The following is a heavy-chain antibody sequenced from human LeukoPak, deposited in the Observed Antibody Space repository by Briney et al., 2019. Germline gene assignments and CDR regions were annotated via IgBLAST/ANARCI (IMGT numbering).Heavy chain of an antibody. J-gene: IGHJ3*02. CDR1: GGSISSSSYY. Sequence: SETLSLTCTVSGGSISSSSYYWGWLRQPPGTGLEWLGSIYYSGSTYYNPSLKSRVTISVDTSKNQFSLKLSSVTAADTAVYYCARGPPDCSSTSCYAFDAFDIWGQGTMVTVSS. V-gene: IGHV4-39*07. D-gene: IGHD2-2*01. CDR2: IYYSGST. CDR3: ARGPPDCSSTSCYAFDAFDI.